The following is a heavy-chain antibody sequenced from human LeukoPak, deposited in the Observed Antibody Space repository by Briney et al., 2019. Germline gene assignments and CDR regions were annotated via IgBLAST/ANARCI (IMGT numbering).Heavy chain of an antibody. Sequence: SETLSLTCSVSGGSFTSDSDYWSWIRQPPGKGLEWIGYLHYTGSTTYNPSLKSRVTISVDTSKNQFSLKLSSVTAADSAAYYCARDQPGLDAFDIWGQGTMVTVSS. CDR1: GGSFTSDSDY. J-gene: IGHJ3*02. V-gene: IGHV4-61*01. CDR2: LHYTGST. D-gene: IGHD1-14*01. CDR3: ARDQPGLDAFDI.